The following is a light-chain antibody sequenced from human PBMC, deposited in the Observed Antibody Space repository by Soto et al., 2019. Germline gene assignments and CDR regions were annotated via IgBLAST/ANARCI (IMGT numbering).Light chain of an antibody. CDR2: AAF. CDR1: QSISTY. Sequence: DIPMTQSPSSLSASVEDRVTITCRASQSISTYLNWYQQKPGKATNLLIYAAFSLQSGVPSRFGGSGSGTDFTLTISSLQPEDFATYYCQQTYSIPYTFGQGTTLEIK. J-gene: IGKJ2*01. CDR3: QQTYSIPYT. V-gene: IGKV1-39*01.